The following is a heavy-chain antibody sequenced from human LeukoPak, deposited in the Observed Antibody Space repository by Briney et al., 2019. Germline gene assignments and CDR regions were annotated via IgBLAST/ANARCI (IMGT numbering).Heavy chain of an antibody. CDR2: IYSSGST. V-gene: IGHV4-4*07. CDR1: GGSISDYY. CDR3: ARDKGDSGSVPFDY. Sequence: SETLSLTCTVSGGSISDYYWSWIRQPPGKGLEWIGRIYSSGSTNYNPSLKSRVTMSVDTSKNQLSLKLSSVTAADTAVYYCARDKGDSGSVPFDYWGQGTLVTVSS. D-gene: IGHD6-25*01. J-gene: IGHJ4*02.